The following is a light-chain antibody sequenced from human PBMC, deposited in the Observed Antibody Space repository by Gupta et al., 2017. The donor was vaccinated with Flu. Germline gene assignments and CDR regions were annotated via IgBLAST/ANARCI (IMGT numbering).Light chain of an antibody. V-gene: IGKV3-20*01. CDR1: ESVNRNH. CDR3: HHYGTSPYT. CDR2: GTS. Sequence: GTLSWAPGESVTLSCRAGESVNRNHLAWYQQKPGQAPRLLMYGTSNRAPGIPDRFSGGGSGTDFTLTINRLEPEDSAVFYCHHYGTSPYTFGQGTNLEIK. J-gene: IGKJ2*01.